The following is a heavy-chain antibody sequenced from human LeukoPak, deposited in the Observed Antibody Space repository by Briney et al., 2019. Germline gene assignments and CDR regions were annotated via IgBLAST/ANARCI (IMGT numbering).Heavy chain of an antibody. V-gene: IGHV4-39*07. D-gene: IGHD1-26*01. CDR1: DDSISSSTYY. Sequence: PSETLSLTCIISDDSISSSTYYWGWIRQPPGKGLEWIGTLYYSGKTYYNPSLKSRVTISVDTSKNQFSLKLSSVTAADTAVYYCARGSSGSYYRARVDAFDIWGQGTMVTVSS. J-gene: IGHJ3*02. CDR2: LYYSGKT. CDR3: ARGSSGSYYRARVDAFDI.